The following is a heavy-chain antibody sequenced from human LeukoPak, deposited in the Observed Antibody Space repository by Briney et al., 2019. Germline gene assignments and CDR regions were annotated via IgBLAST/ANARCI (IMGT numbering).Heavy chain of an antibody. D-gene: IGHD6-13*01. J-gene: IGHJ6*03. CDR1: GFTFSSYS. V-gene: IGHV3-48*04. Sequence: SGGSLRLSCAASGFTFSSYSMNWVRQAPGKGLEWVSYISSSSSTIYYADSVRGRFTISRDNAKNSLYLQMNSLRAEDTAVYYCARVGYSSSWGDYYYYMDVWGKGTTVTVSS. CDR3: ARVGYSSSWGDYYYYMDV. CDR2: ISSSSSTI.